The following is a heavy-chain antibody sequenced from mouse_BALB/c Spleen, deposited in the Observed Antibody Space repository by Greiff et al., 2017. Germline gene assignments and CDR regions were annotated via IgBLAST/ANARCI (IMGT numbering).Heavy chain of an antibody. V-gene: IGHV1-19*01. Sequence: VQLQQSGPELVKPGASVKMSCKASGYTFTDYYMDWVKQSHGESFEWIGRVNPYNGGTSYNQKFKGKATLTVDKSSSTAYMELNSLTSEDSAVYYCARGRDFDYWGQGTTLTVSS. CDR2: VNPYNGGT. J-gene: IGHJ2*01. CDR3: ARGRDFDY. CDR1: GYTFTDYY.